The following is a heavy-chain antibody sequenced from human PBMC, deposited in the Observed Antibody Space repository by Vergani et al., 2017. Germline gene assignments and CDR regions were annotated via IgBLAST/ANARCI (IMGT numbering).Heavy chain of an antibody. J-gene: IGHJ5*02. CDR3: TGHWAVVAANNWFDP. CDR1: GGSVRTSIGYY. V-gene: IGHV4-61*02. CDR2: IFSSGTT. D-gene: IGHD2-15*01. Sequence: QVQLQESGPGLVKPSQTLSLSCTVSGGSVRTSIGYYWTWIRPPAGKTLEWIGEIFSSGTTNYNPSFKNRVTMSVDTSKNQFSLKLSSVAAAATAVYYCTGHWAVVAANNWFDPWGQGTLVTVSS.